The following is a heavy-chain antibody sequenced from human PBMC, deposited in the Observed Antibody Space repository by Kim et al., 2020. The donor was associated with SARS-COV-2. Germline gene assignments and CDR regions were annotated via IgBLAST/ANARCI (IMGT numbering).Heavy chain of an antibody. J-gene: IGHJ4*02. CDR1: GYSFTSYW. CDR3: VRQGRIGSGSPDY. Sequence: GESLKISCKGSGYSFTSYWFSWVRQMPGKGLEWMGRIDASDSYSNYSPSFQGHVTISADKSISTAYLQWSSLKASDTAMYYCVRQGRIGSGSPDYWGQGTLVTVSS. CDR2: IDASDSYS. V-gene: IGHV5-10-1*01. D-gene: IGHD6-19*01.